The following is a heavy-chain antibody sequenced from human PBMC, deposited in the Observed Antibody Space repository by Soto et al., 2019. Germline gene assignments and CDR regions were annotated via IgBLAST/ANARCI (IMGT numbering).Heavy chain of an antibody. Sequence: SVKVSCKASGGTFSSYAISWVRQAPGQGLEWMGGIIPIFGTANYAQKFQGRVTITADESTSTAYMELSSLRSEDTAVYYCARVDSSGYYLDYWGQGTLVTVSS. CDR1: GGTFSSYA. J-gene: IGHJ4*02. CDR2: IIPIFGTA. CDR3: ARVDSSGYYLDY. V-gene: IGHV1-69*13. D-gene: IGHD3-22*01.